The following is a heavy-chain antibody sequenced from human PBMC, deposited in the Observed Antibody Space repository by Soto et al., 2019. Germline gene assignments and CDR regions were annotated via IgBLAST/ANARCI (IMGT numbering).Heavy chain of an antibody. CDR1: GFTFKNYA. CDR3: ARTDRDFYGLDV. J-gene: IGHJ6*02. V-gene: IGHV3-13*05. Sequence: EVQLVESGGGLVQPGGSLSPSCEASGFTFKNYAMHWVRQGTGKGLEWVSGISAAGDPDYADSVEGRFTISRENAQNSFFLQMNSLRVGDTAVYYCARTDRDFYGLDVWGQGTTVIVSS. CDR2: ISAAGDP.